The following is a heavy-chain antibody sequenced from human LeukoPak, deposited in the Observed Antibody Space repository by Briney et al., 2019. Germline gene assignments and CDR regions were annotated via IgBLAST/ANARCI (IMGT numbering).Heavy chain of an antibody. CDR2: INPNSGGT. V-gene: IGHV1-2*02. J-gene: IGHJ4*02. Sequence: ASVKVSCKASGYTFTGYYMRWVRQAPGQGLEWMGWINPNSGGTNYAQKFQGRVTMTRDTSISTAYMELSRLRSDDTAVYYCARFLVYGSGSYGSYFDYWGQGTLVTVSS. D-gene: IGHD3-10*01. CDR1: GYTFTGYY. CDR3: ARFLVYGSGSYGSYFDY.